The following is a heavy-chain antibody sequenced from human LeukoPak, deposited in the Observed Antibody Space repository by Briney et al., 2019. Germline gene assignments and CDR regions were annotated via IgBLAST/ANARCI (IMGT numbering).Heavy chain of an antibody. CDR1: GYTLTELS. J-gene: IGHJ5*02. Sequence: ASVKVSCKVSGYTLTELSMHWVRQAPGKGLEWMGGFDPEDGETIYAQKFQGRVTMTEDTSTDTAYMELSSLRSEDTAVYYCATVQYYYDSSGYYTVRWGPFDPWGQGTLVTVSS. V-gene: IGHV1-24*01. D-gene: IGHD3-22*01. CDR2: FDPEDGET. CDR3: ATVQYYYDSSGYYTVRWGPFDP.